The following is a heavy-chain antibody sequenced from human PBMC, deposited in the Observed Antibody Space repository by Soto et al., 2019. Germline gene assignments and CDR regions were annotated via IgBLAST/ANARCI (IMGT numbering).Heavy chain of an antibody. CDR3: ARDDILTGYNDY. CDR1: GFTFSSYS. D-gene: IGHD3-9*01. Sequence: GGSLRLSCAASGFTFSSYSMNWVRQAPGKGLEWVSSISSSSSYIYYADSVKGRFTISRDNAKNSLYLQMNSLRAEDTAVYYCARDDILTGYNDYWGQGTLVTVSS. V-gene: IGHV3-21*01. J-gene: IGHJ4*02. CDR2: ISSSSSYI.